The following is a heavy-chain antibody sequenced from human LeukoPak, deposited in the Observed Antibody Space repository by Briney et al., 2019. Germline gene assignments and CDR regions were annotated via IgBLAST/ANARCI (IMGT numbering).Heavy chain of an antibody. D-gene: IGHD3-3*01. CDR3: ARGGPIFGVVIIIPPDY. Sequence: ASVKVSCKASGYTFTGYYMHWVRQAPGQGLEWMGWINPNSGGTNYAQKFQGRVTMTRDTSISTAYMELSRLRSDDTAVYYCARGGPIFGVVIIIPPDYWGQGTLVTVSS. J-gene: IGHJ4*02. V-gene: IGHV1-2*02. CDR1: GYTFTGYY. CDR2: INPNSGGT.